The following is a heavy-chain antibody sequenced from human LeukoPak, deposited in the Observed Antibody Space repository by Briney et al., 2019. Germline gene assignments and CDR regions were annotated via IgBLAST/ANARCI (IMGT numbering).Heavy chain of an antibody. CDR2: IYHSGST. V-gene: IGHV4-30-2*01. CDR3: ARLSLGTGEYYFDY. D-gene: IGHD7-27*01. J-gene: IGHJ4*02. Sequence: SETLSLTCAVSGGSISIGGYSWSWIRQPPGKGLEWIGYIYHSGSTYYNPSLKSRVTISVDRSKNQFSLKLSSVTAADTAVYYCARLSLGTGEYYFDYWGQGTLVTVSS. CDR1: GGSISIGGYS.